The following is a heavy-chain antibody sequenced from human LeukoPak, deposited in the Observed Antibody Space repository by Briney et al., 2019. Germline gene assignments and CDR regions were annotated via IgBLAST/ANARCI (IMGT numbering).Heavy chain of an antibody. CDR1: GFTFSSYA. D-gene: IGHD2-15*01. CDR3: ARRDCSGGSCYNY. J-gene: IGHJ4*02. CDR2: ISGSGGST. Sequence: GGSLRLSCAASGFTFSSYAMSWVRQAPGKGLEWVSAISGSGGSTYYADSVKGRFTISRDNSKNTLYLQMNSLGAEDTAVYYCARRDCSGGSCYNYWGQGTLVTVSS. V-gene: IGHV3-23*01.